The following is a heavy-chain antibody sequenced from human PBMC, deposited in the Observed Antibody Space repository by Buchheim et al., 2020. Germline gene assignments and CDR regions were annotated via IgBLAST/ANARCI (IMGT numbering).Heavy chain of an antibody. J-gene: IGHJ5*02. D-gene: IGHD3-3*01. CDR2: IYYSGST. CDR1: GGSISSYY. V-gene: IGHV4-59*01. Sequence: QVQLQESGPGLVKPSETLSLTCTVSGGSISSYYWSWIRQPPGKGLEWIGYIYYSGSTNYNPSLKSRVTITVDTSKNQFPLKLSSVTAADTAVYYCARAITIFGVVPNWFDPWGQGTL. CDR3: ARAITIFGVVPNWFDP.